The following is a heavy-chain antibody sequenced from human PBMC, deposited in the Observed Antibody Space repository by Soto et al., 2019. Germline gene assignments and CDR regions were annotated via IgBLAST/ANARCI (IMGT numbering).Heavy chain of an antibody. CDR3: AKLVIGYCSGNTCDDY. CDR1: GFTFSYG. D-gene: IGHD2-15*01. J-gene: IGHJ4*02. V-gene: IGHV3-30*18. CDR2: ISYDSSNK. Sequence: VQLLESGGGLIQPGGSLRLSCAASGFTFSYGIHWLRQAPGKGLEWVAYISYDSSNKFYGDSVKGRFTISRDNSKNTQFLQRKSLRAEDTAVYYCAKLVIGYCSGNTCDDYWGQGTLVAVSS.